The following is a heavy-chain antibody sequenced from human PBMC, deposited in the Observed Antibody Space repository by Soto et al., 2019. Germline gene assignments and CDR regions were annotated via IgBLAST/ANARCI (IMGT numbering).Heavy chain of an antibody. CDR3: ASFTVTQIRSSY. CDR2: ISSSSSYI. V-gene: IGHV3-21*01. J-gene: IGHJ4*02. Sequence: GGSLRLSCAASGFTFSSYSMNWVRQAPGKGLEWVSSISSSSSYIYYADSVKGRFTISRDNAKNSLYLQMNSLRAEDTAVYYCASFTVTQIRSSYWGQGTLVTVSS. CDR1: GFTFSSYS. D-gene: IGHD4-17*01.